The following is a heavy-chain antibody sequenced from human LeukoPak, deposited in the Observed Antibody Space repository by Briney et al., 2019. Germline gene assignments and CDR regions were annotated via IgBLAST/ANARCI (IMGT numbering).Heavy chain of an antibody. CDR1: GFTFSSYW. D-gene: IGHD3-22*01. J-gene: IGHJ4*02. V-gene: IGHV3-74*01. Sequence: GGSLRLSCAASGFTFSSYWMHWVRQAPGKGLVWVSRINSDGSSTSYADSVKGRFTISRDNAKNTLYPQMNSLRAEDTAVYYCARRYYYDSSGYYSLAFDYWGQGTLVTVSS. CDR3: ARRYYYDSSGYYSLAFDY. CDR2: INSDGSST.